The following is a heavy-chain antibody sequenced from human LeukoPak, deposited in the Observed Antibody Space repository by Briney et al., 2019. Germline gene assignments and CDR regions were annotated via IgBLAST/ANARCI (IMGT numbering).Heavy chain of an antibody. CDR1: GFTFSSYA. V-gene: IGHV3-23*01. CDR3: AKTIVVVVTHTPFDY. CDR2: ISGSGGST. Sequence: GGSLRLSCAASGFTFSSYAMSWVRQAPGKGLEWVSAISGSGGSTYYADSVKGRFTISRDNSKNTLYLQMNSLRAEDTAVYYCAKTIVVVVTHTPFDYWGQGTLVTVSS. J-gene: IGHJ4*02. D-gene: IGHD2-15*01.